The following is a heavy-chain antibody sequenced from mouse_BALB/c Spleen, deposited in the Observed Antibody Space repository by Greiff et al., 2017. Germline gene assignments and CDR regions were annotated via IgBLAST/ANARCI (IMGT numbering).Heavy chain of an antibody. J-gene: IGHJ4*01. CDR1: GFTFSDYG. CDR3: ARDWDRGLYAMDY. Sequence: EVKLVESGGGLVQPGGSRKLSCAASGFTFSDYGMAWVRQAPGKGPEWVAFISNLAYSIYYADTVTGRFTISRENAKNTLYLEMSSLRSEDTAMYYCARDWDRGLYAMDYWGQGTSVTVSS. CDR2: ISNLAYSI. D-gene: IGHD3-3*01. V-gene: IGHV5-15*02.